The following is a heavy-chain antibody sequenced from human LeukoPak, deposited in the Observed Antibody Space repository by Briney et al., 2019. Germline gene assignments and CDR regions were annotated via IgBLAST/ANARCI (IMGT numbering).Heavy chain of an antibody. CDR3: AHSLHSGYDSGFGY. CDR2: LYWDDDK. V-gene: IGHV2-5*02. Sequence: SGPTLVNPTQTPTLTFTFSGFTLNTRGAGVNLIRHPPGKALGGLAFLYWDDDKRYSPSLKSRLTITKDTSKNQVVLTMTNMDPVDTATYYGAHSLHSGYDSGFGYWGQGTLVTVSS. D-gene: IGHD5-12*01. J-gene: IGHJ4*02. CDR1: GFTLNTRGAG.